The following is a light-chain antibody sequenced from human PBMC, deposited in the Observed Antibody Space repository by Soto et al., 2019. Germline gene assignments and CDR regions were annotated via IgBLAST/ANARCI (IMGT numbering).Light chain of an antibody. Sequence: EIVLTQSPGTLSLSPGERATLSCRANQSVSSSYLAWYQQNPGQAPRLLIFGSSSRATGIPDRFSGSGSGTDFTLTISRLEPEDFAVYYCQQYVSSPRTFGQGTKVEI. CDR3: QQYVSSPRT. CDR2: GSS. J-gene: IGKJ1*01. CDR1: QSVSSSY. V-gene: IGKV3-20*01.